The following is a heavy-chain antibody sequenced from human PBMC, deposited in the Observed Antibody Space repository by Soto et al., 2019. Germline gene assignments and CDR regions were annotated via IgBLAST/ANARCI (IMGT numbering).Heavy chain of an antibody. CDR3: GRVGIGYYYGMDV. D-gene: IGHD2-2*03. V-gene: IGHV3-48*03. CDR2: ISSSGSSI. J-gene: IGHJ6*02. Sequence: GSLRLSCAASGFTFSRYEMNWVRQAPGKGLEWVSHISSSGSSIYYADSVKGRFTIARDNAKNSMYLQMNSLRAEDTAVYYCGRVGIGYYYGMDVWGQGTTVTVSS. CDR1: GFTFSRYE.